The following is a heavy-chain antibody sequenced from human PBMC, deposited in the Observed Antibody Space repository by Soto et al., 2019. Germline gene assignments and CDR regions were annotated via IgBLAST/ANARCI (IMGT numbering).Heavy chain of an antibody. V-gene: IGHV3-48*02. CDR2: ISSSSGTI. CDR3: GRATGYCSGGSCYHGMDV. CDR1: GFTFSSYT. J-gene: IGHJ6*02. D-gene: IGHD2-15*01. Sequence: EVQLVESGGGFIQPGGSLILSCAASGFTFSSYTMNWVRQAPGKGLEWVSYISSSSGTISYADSVKGRFTISRDNAKNSLYLQMNTLRDEDTAVYYCGRATGYCSGGSCYHGMDVWGQGTTVTVSS.